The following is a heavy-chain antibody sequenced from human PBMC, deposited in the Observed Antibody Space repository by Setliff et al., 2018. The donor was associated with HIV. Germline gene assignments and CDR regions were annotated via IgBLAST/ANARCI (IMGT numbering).Heavy chain of an antibody. CDR1: GGSISSYY. CDR2: ISYSGSA. J-gene: IGHJ4*02. Sequence: PSETLSLTCTVSGGSISSYYWSWIRQPPGKGLEWIGYISYSGSADYNPSLKSRVTISVDTSKNQFSLKLSSVTAADTATYYCARGQYNSGYYGEPSSYYFDSWDQGTLVTVSS. V-gene: IGHV4-59*08. CDR3: ARGQYNSGYYGEPSSYYFDS. D-gene: IGHD5-12*01.